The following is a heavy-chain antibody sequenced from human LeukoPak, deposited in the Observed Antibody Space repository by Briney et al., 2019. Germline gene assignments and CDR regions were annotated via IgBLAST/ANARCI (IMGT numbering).Heavy chain of an antibody. V-gene: IGHV4-34*01. J-gene: IGHJ6*03. Sequence: TSETLSLTCSVYGGSFSDYYWSWIRQPPGKGLEWIGEINHSGCTNYNPSLKSRVTISVDTSKNQFSLKLTSVTAADTAVYYCARDYTVVNYYYMDVWGKGTTVTVSS. CDR3: ARDYTVVNYYYMDV. CDR2: INHSGCT. CDR1: GGSFSDYY. D-gene: IGHD2-21*01.